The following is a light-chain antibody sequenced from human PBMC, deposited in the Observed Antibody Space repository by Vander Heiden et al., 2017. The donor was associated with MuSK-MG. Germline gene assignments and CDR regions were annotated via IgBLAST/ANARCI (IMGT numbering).Light chain of an antibody. CDR2: SAS. CDR1: QSIGDF. V-gene: IGKV1-39*01. CDR3: QQSSTSPYT. J-gene: IGKJ2*01. Sequence: IHMTHSPSSLSASVGDRVTIACRGSQSIGDFLKWYQQKAVKATKLLVYSASTLHSGVPSRFSASGAGTDFIRTISRLQPEDFASYYCQQSSTSPYTFGQGTSLEI.